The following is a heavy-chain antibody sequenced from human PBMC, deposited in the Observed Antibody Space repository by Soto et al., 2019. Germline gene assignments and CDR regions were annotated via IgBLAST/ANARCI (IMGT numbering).Heavy chain of an antibody. J-gene: IGHJ4*02. Sequence: SETMSLTCTVSGHSISAYYLSWIRQPPGKGLEWIGYIYYSGSTNYNPSLKSRVTISVDTSKNQFSLKLSSVTAADTAVYYCARGHRDRLGAHFDYWGQGTLVTVSS. CDR2: IYYSGST. CDR1: GHSISAYY. V-gene: IGHV4-59*01. CDR3: ARGHRDRLGAHFDY. D-gene: IGHD1-26*01.